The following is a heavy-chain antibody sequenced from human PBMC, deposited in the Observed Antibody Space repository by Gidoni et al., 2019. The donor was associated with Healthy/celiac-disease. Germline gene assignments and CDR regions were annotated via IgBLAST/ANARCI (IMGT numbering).Heavy chain of an antibody. CDR3: ARGGHCSSTSCFIYYYYYYGMDV. V-gene: IGHV4-31*03. CDR1: GGSISSGGYS. J-gene: IGHJ6*02. D-gene: IGHD2-2*01. Sequence: QVQLQESGPGLVKPSQTLSLTCTVSGGSISSGGYSWSWIRQHPGKGLEWIGYIYYSGSTYYNPSLKSRVTISVDTSKNQFSLKLSSVTAADTAVYYCARGGHCSSTSCFIYYYYYYGMDVWGQGTTVTVSS. CDR2: IYYSGST.